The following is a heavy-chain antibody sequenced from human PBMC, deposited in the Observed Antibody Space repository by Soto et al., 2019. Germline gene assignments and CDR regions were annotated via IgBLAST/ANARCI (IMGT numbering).Heavy chain of an antibody. CDR1: GFTFSSHW. D-gene: IGHD6-19*01. CDR3: ARDRRSSGWSGLKNCYYYYGMDV. CDR2: INSDGSST. J-gene: IGHJ6*02. V-gene: IGHV3-74*01. Sequence: GGSLRLSCAASGFTFSSHWMHWVRQAPGKGLVWVSRINSDGSSTSYADSVKGRFTISRDNAKNTLYLQMNSLRAEDTAVYYCARDRRSSGWSGLKNCYYYYGMDVWGQGTTVTVSS.